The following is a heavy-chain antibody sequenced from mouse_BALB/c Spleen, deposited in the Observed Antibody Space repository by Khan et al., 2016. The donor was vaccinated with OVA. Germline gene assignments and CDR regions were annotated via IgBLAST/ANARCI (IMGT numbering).Heavy chain of an antibody. CDR2: IWSDGFT. Sequence: VQLQESGPGLVAPSQSLSITCTVSGFSLTSYGVHWVRQPPGKGLEWLVVIWSDGFTTYNSALKSRLSISKDNSKSQVFLKMNSHQTDDTAMYYCARGIYYFGSRYMDYWGQGTSVTVSS. V-gene: IGHV2-6*02. CDR1: GFSLTSYG. CDR3: ARGIYYFGSRYMDY. J-gene: IGHJ4*01. D-gene: IGHD1-1*01.